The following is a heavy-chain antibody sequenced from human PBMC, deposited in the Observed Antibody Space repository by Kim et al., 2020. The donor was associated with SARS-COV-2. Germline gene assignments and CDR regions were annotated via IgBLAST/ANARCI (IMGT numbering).Heavy chain of an antibody. CDR3: ARGYDYIWRSYRSYYFDY. J-gene: IGHJ4*02. CDR1: GFTFSDFY. Sequence: GGSLRLSCAASGFTFSDFYMSWIRQAPGKGLEWVSYISSSGSIIYYADSVKGRFTISRDNAKNSLYLQMNSLRAEDTAVYYCARGYDYIWRSYRSYYFDYWGQGTLVTVSS. V-gene: IGHV3-11*01. D-gene: IGHD3-16*02. CDR2: ISSSGSII.